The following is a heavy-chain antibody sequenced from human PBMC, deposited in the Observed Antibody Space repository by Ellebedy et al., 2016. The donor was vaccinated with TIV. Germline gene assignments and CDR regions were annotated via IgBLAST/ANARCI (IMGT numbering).Heavy chain of an antibody. D-gene: IGHD1-7*01. CDR2: ISWNSGSI. CDR3: ARDCGTGTTAGMDY. V-gene: IGHV3-9*01. CDR1: GFTFDDYA. Sequence: SLKISXAASGFTFDDYAMHWVRQAPGKGLEWVSGISWNSGSIGYADSVKGRFTISRDNSKNTLYLQMNSLRAEDTAVYYCARDCGTGTTAGMDYWGQGTLVTVSS. J-gene: IGHJ4*02.